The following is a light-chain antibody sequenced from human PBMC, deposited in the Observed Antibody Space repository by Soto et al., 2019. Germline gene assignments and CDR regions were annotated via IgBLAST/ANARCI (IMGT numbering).Light chain of an antibody. J-gene: IGKJ4*01. CDR2: AAS. V-gene: IGKV1-9*01. CDR3: RTLT. Sequence: IQLTQSPSSLSASVGDRVTITCRASQGISSYLAWYQQKPGKAPKLLIYAASTLQSGVPSRFSGSGSGTDFTLTISSLQPEDFATYYWRTLTFGGGTKVEIK. CDR1: QGISSY.